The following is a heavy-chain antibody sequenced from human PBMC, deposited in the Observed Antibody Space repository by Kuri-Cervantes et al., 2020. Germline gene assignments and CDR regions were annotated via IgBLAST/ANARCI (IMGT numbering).Heavy chain of an antibody. CDR3: AKDGQWFGGSKANFDY. J-gene: IGHJ4*02. D-gene: IGHD2-15*01. Sequence: GGSLRLSCAASGFTFSTYWMHWVRQAPGKGLVWVSRIKSDGSSTSYADSVKGRFTISRDNAKNTLYLQMNSLRAEDTAIYYCAKDGQWFGGSKANFDYWGQGTLVTVSS. CDR2: IKSDGSST. CDR1: GFTFSTYW. V-gene: IGHV3-74*01.